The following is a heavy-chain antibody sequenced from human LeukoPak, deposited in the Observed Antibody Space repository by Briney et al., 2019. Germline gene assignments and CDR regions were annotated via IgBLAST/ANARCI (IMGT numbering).Heavy chain of an antibody. D-gene: IGHD6-19*01. Sequence: GASVKVSCKASGYTFTSYGISWVRQAPGQGLEWMGWISAYNGNTNYAQKLQGRVTMTTDTSTSTAYMELRSLRSDDTAVYYCARLRHSSGWKEAFWYFDLWGRGTLVTVSS. J-gene: IGHJ2*01. V-gene: IGHV1-18*01. CDR2: ISAYNGNT. CDR3: ARLRHSSGWKEAFWYFDL. CDR1: GYTFTSYG.